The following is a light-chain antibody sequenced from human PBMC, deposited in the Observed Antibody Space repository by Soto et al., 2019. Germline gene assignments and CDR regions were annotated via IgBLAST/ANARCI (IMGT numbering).Light chain of an antibody. Sequence: QSALTQPPSVSGAPGQRVTISCTGSSSNIGAGYDVHWYQQLPGRAPKLLIYGNSNRPSGVPDRFSGSKSGTSASLAITGLQAEDETEYYCQSHDSSLSGSYVFGTGTKVTVL. CDR3: QSHDSSLSGSYV. CDR1: SSNIGAGYD. CDR2: GNS. J-gene: IGLJ1*01. V-gene: IGLV1-40*01.